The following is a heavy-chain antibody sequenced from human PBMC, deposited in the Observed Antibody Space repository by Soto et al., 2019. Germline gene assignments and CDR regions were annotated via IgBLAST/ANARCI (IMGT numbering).Heavy chain of an antibody. D-gene: IGHD6-6*01. Sequence: QVQLVESGRGLVKPGGSLRLSCAASGFTFSDYYMSWIHQAPGKGLEWVSYISSSSSYTNYADSVKGRFTISRDNAKNSLYLQMNSLRAEDTAVYYCARAQPLEYSSSHLSGGMDVWGQVSTVTVSS. J-gene: IGHJ6*02. CDR1: GFTFSDYY. CDR2: ISSSSSYT. CDR3: ARAQPLEYSSSHLSGGMDV. V-gene: IGHV3-11*06.